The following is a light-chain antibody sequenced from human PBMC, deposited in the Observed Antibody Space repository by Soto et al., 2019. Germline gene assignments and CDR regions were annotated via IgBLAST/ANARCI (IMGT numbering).Light chain of an antibody. J-gene: IGKJ2*01. CDR2: DAS. Sequence: ETVLTQSPATLSLSPGERATLSCRASQSVTTYLAWYQQKPGQAPRLLIYDASNRATGIPARFSGSGSGTDFTLTISSLEPEDFAVYYCQQRSNWPPGYTFGQGTKLEI. CDR3: QQRSNWPPGYT. V-gene: IGKV3-11*01. CDR1: QSVTTY.